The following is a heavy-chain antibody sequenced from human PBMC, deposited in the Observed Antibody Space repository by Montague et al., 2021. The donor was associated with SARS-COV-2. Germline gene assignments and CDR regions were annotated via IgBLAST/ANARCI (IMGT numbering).Heavy chain of an antibody. CDR2: IYYSGST. V-gene: IGHV4-59*08. Sequence: SETLSLTCTVSGGSISSYYRSWIRQPPGKGLEWIGYIYYSGSTNYNPSLKSRVTISVDTSKNQFSLKLSSVTAAGTAVYYCARHKYDYVWGTSSGFFDYWGQGTLVTVSS. CDR1: GGSISSYY. J-gene: IGHJ4*02. CDR3: ARHKYDYVWGTSSGFFDY. D-gene: IGHD3-16*01.